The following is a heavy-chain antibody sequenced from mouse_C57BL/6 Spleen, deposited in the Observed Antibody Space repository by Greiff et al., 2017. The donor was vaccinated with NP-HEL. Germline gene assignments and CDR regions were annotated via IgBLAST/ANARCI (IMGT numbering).Heavy chain of an antibody. CDR1: GYTFTSYW. J-gene: IGHJ4*01. Sequence: VQLQQPGAELVRPGTSVKLSCKASGYTFTSYWMHWVKQRPGQGLEWIGVIDPSDSYTNYNQKLKGQATLTVDTSSSTAYMQLSSLTSEDSAVYYCARGGDSYYAMDYWGQGTSVTVSS. V-gene: IGHV1-59*01. CDR2: IDPSDSYT. D-gene: IGHD3-3*01. CDR3: ARGGDSYYAMDY.